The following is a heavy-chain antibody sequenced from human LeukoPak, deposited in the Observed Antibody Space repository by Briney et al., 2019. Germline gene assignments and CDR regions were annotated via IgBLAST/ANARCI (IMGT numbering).Heavy chain of an antibody. V-gene: IGHV4-4*07. CDR3: AREELYYYGSGSYFGDYYYMDV. Sequence: SETLSLTCTVSGGSISSYYWSWIRQPAGKGLEWIGRIYTSGSTNYNPSLKGRVTMSVDTSKNQFSLKLSSVTAADTAVYYCAREELYYYGSGSYFGDYYYMDVWGKGTTVTVFS. CDR1: GGSISSYY. CDR2: IYTSGST. J-gene: IGHJ6*03. D-gene: IGHD3-10*01.